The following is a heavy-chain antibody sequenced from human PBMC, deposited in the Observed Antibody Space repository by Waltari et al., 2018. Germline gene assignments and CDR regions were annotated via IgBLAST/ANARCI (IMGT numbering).Heavy chain of an antibody. CDR3: ARAKSAGGNSRVRAFDI. V-gene: IGHV1-2*06. D-gene: IGHD2-21*02. Sequence: QVQLVQSGAEVKKPGASVKVSCKASGYTFTGYYMHWVRQAPGQGLEWMGRINPNSGGTNYAQKFQGRVTMTRDTSISTAYMELSRLRSDDTAVYYCARAKSAGGNSRVRAFDIWGQGTMVTVSS. CDR1: GYTFTGYY. CDR2: INPNSGGT. J-gene: IGHJ3*02.